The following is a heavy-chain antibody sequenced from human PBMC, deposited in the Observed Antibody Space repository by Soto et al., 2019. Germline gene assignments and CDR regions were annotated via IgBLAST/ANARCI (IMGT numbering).Heavy chain of an antibody. CDR2: ISAYNGST. V-gene: IGHV1-18*01. CDR3: AKEWFGELLPNWFDP. J-gene: IGHJ5*02. Sequence: GASVKVSCKASGYTFTSYGISWVRQAPGQGLEWMGWISAYNGSTYYADSVKGRFTISRDNSKNTLYLQMNSLRAEDTAVYYCAKEWFGELLPNWFDPWGQGTLVTVSS. CDR1: GYTFTSYG. D-gene: IGHD3-10*01.